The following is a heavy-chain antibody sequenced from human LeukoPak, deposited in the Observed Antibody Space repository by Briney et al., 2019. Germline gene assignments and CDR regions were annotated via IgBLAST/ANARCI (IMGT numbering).Heavy chain of an antibody. D-gene: IGHD5-18*01. CDR1: GFTFSDYY. CDR3: ARGRGYSYGLSSDY. V-gene: IGHV4-34*01. Sequence: PGGSLRLSCAASGFTFSDYYMSWIRQPPGKGLEWIGEINHSGSTNYNPSLKSRVTISVDTSKNQFSLELSSVTAADTAVYYCARGRGYSYGLSSDYWGQGTLVTVSS. J-gene: IGHJ4*02. CDR2: INHSGST.